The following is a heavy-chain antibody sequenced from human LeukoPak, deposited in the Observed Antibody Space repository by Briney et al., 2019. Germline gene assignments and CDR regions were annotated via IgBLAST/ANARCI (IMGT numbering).Heavy chain of an antibody. CDR2: INHSGTT. J-gene: IGHJ3*02. CDR3: AIQQPGISVPGTIYAFDI. Sequence: SETLSLTCAVSGGSFSGYYWSWIRQSPGKGLEWIGEINHSGTTNCNPSLKSRVTISVDTSKNQFSLKLSSVTAADTAVYYCAIQQPGISVPGTIYAFDIWGQGTMVTVSS. CDR1: GGSFSGYY. D-gene: IGHD6-13*01. V-gene: IGHV4-34*01.